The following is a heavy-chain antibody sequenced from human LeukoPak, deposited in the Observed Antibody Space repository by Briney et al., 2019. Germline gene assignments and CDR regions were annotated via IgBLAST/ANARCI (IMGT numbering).Heavy chain of an antibody. CDR1: GFTFSHYG. CDR3: ARAYCSDGSCYPKGMDV. CDR2: IWLDGTAR. V-gene: IGHV3-33*01. Sequence: GRSLRLSCAASGFTFSHYGMHWVRQGPGKGLDWVAVIWLDGTARYHSDSVRGRFAISRDNSKNTLYLQMDNLRVEDTAVYYCARAYCSDGSCYPKGMDVWGQGTTVTVSS. J-gene: IGHJ6*02. D-gene: IGHD2-15*01.